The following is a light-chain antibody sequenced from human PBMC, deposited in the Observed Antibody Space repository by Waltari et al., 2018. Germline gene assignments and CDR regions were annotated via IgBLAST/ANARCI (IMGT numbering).Light chain of an antibody. CDR2: DAS. CDR3: QQRSKSFT. Sequence: TLSCRASQSISSYLAWYQQKPGQAPRLLIYDASTRATGVPARFSGSGSVTDFTLTISSLEPEDFAIYYCQQRSKSFTFGPGTKVDMK. J-gene: IGKJ3*01. V-gene: IGKV3-11*01. CDR1: QSISSY.